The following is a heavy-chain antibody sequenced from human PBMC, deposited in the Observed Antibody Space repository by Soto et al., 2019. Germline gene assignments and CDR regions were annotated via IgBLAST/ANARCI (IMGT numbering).Heavy chain of an antibody. D-gene: IGHD2-15*01. CDR3: ARNLVAAPYYFDY. V-gene: IGHV3-30-3*01. CDR2: ISYDGSNK. CDR1: GFTFSIYA. J-gene: IGHJ4*02. Sequence: SGGSLRLSCAASGFTFSIYAMHWVRQAPGKGLEWVAVISYDGSNKYYADSVKGRFTISRDNSKNTLYLQMNSLRAEDTAVYYCARNLVAAPYYFDYWGQGILVTVSS.